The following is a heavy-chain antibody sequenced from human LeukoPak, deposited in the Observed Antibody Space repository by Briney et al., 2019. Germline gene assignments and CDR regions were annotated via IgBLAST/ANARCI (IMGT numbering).Heavy chain of an antibody. Sequence: GRSLRLSCAASGFIFSNDAMHWVRQAPGKGLEWVANIKEDGTETYYVDSVKGRFTISRDNAKNSLYLQMNSLRVEDTAVYYCAKEGRSLQTYWGQGTLVTVSS. CDR1: GFIFSNDA. CDR2: IKEDGTET. J-gene: IGHJ4*02. V-gene: IGHV3-7*03. D-gene: IGHD5-24*01. CDR3: AKEGRSLQTY.